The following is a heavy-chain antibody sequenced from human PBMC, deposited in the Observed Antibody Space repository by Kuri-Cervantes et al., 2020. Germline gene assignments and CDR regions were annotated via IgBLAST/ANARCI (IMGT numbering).Heavy chain of an antibody. CDR1: GYTFTSYG. J-gene: IGHJ5*02. Sequence: AAGKVSCKASGYTFTSYGISWVGQAPGQGLEWMGWISAYNGNTNYAQKLQGRVTMTTDTSTSTAYMELRSLRSDDTAVYYCARVWSYYYDSSGYLWFDPWGQGTLVTVSS. CDR2: ISAYNGNT. V-gene: IGHV1-18*01. CDR3: ARVWSYYYDSSGYLWFDP. D-gene: IGHD3-22*01.